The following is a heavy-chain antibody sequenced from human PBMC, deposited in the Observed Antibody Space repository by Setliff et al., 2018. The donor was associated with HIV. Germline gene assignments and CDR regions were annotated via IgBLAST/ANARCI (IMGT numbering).Heavy chain of an antibody. V-gene: IGHV1-8*01. CDR1: GYTFSNYD. D-gene: IGHD1-26*01. J-gene: IGHJ4*02. CDR3: ARAGYLLHYFDS. CDR2: MNPNSGNT. Sequence: GASVKVSCKASGYTFSNYDINWVRQATGQGLEWVGWMNPNSGNTGYAQKFQGRVTMTRNTSISTAYMELSSLRSEDTAVYYCARAGYLLHYFDSWGQGTLVTVSS.